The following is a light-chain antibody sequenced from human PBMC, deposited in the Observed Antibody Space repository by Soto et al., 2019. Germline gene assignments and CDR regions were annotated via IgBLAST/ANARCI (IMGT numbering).Light chain of an antibody. CDR2: KAS. CDR1: QSVSTW. CDR3: QHYESYPLT. Sequence: DIQMTQSPSTLSASVGDRVSIACRACQSVSTWLAWYQQKPGKAPKLLIYKASTLESGVPSRFSGGGSGTELTLTISGLQPDDSATYFCQHYESYPLTFGGGTKVDIK. J-gene: IGKJ4*01. V-gene: IGKV1-5*03.